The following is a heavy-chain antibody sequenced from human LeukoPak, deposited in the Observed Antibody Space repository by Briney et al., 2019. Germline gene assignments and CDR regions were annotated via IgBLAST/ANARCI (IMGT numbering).Heavy chain of an antibody. V-gene: IGHV3-48*01. CDR1: GFTFSSYS. J-gene: IGHJ6*02. CDR3: ARVGQEYYYGMDF. Sequence: GGSLRLSCAASGFTFSSYSMNWVRQAPGKGLEWVSYISSSSTIYYADSVKGRFTISRDNAKNSLYLQMNSLRAEDTAVYYCARVGQEYYYGMDFWGRGTSVTVSS. CDR2: ISSSSTI.